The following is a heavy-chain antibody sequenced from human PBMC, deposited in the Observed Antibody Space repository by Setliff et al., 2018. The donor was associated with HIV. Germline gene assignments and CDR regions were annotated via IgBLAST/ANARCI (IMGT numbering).Heavy chain of an antibody. CDR2: INPNSGGT. CDR1: GYTFTSYD. V-gene: IGHV1-2*02. J-gene: IGHJ4*02. Sequence: GASVKVSCKASGYTFTSYDINWVRQAPGQGLQWVGWINPNSGGTKYAQKFQGRVTMTRDTSISTAYMELTRLRYDDTAVYYCASGWVRQSRTFGGVSVLPPFDYWGQGTLVTVSS. CDR3: ASGWVRQSRTFGGVSVLPPFDY. D-gene: IGHD3-16*02.